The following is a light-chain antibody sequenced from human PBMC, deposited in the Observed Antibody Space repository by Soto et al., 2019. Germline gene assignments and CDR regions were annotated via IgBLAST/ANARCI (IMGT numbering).Light chain of an antibody. CDR3: QSYDSSLSGVV. Sequence: QSVLTQPPSVSGAPGQGVPISCTGGGSNIGAGYDVHWYQQLPGTAPKLLIYGNSNRPSGVPDRFSGSKSGTSASLAITGLQAEDEADYYCQSYDSSLSGVVFGGGTQLTVL. V-gene: IGLV1-40*01. J-gene: IGLJ2*01. CDR2: GNS. CDR1: GSNIGAGYD.